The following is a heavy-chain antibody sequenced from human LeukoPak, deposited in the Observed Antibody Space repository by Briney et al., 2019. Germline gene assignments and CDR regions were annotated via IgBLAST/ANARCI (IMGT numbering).Heavy chain of an antibody. CDR1: GFTFSSYA. CDR2: ISGSGGST. CDR3: AKDELYYYDSSGYYYY. V-gene: IGHV3-23*01. Sequence: GGSLRLSCAASGFTFSSYAMSWVRQAPGKGLEWVSAISGSGGSTYYADSVKDRFTISRDNSKNTLYLQMNSLRAEDTAVYYCAKDELYYYDSSGYYYYWGQGTLVTVSS. D-gene: IGHD3-22*01. J-gene: IGHJ4*02.